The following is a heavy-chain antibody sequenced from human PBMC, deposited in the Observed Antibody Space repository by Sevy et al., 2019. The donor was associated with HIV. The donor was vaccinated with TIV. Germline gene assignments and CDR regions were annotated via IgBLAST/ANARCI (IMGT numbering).Heavy chain of an antibody. CDR2: ISPFNGGT. D-gene: IGHD2-15*01. J-gene: IGHJ4*02. CDR3: ARAYCSGGSCYSLAY. Sequence: ASVKVSCKASGYTFTNYRIYWVRQAPGQGLEWMGWISPFNGGTNYVQKLQGRVTMITDTSTSTAYMELRSLRSDDTAVYYCARAYCSGGSCYSLAYWGQGTLVTVSS. V-gene: IGHV1-18*01. CDR1: GYTFTNYR.